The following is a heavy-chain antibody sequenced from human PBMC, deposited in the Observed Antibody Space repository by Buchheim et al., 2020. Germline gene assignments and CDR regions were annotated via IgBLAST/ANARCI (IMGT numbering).Heavy chain of an antibody. CDR2: ITGSAGGGST. Sequence: EVQLLESGGGLVQPGGSLRLSCAASGFKFSSYAMSWVRQAPGKGLEWVSTITGSAGGGSTFYADSVKGRFTIFRDNSKNTLYLQVNSLRAEDTAVYSCARLLYDSSGYYFDYWGQGTL. J-gene: IGHJ4*02. CDR3: ARLLYDSSGYYFDY. D-gene: IGHD3-22*01. V-gene: IGHV3-23*01. CDR1: GFKFSSYA.